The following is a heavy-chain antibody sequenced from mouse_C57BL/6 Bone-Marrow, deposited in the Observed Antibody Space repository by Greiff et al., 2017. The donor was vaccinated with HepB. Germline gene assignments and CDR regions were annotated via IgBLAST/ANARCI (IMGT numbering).Heavy chain of an antibody. CDR1: GYTFTEYT. CDR3: ARYEAPHYYGSSPWFAY. CDR2: FYPGSGSI. V-gene: IGHV1-62-2*01. D-gene: IGHD1-1*01. Sequence: VQLQQSGAELVKPGASVKLSCKASGYTFTEYTIHWVKQRSGQGLEWIGWFYPGSGSIKYNEKFKDKATLTADKSSSTVYMELSRLTSEDSAVYFCARYEAPHYYGSSPWFAYWGQGTLVTVSA. J-gene: IGHJ3*01.